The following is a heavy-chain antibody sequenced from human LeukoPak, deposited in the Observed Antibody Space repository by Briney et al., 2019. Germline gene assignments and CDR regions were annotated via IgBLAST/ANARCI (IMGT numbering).Heavy chain of an antibody. CDR3: ARDPTLVVAAAYFDY. D-gene: IGHD2-15*01. CDR1: GFTFSDYY. J-gene: IGHJ4*02. V-gene: IGHV3-11*04. CDR2: ISSSGSTI. Sequence: GGSLRLSCAASGFTFSDYYMSWVRQAPGKGLEGVSYISSSGSTIYYADSVKGRFTISRDNAKNSLYLQMNSLRAEDTAVYYCARDPTLVVAAAYFDYWGQGTLVTVSS.